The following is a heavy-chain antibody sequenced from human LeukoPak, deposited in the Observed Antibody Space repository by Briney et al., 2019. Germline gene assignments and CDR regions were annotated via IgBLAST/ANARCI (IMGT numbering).Heavy chain of an antibody. D-gene: IGHD3-16*01. Sequence: PGGSLRLSCVVFGFNVETNYRSWVRQAPGKGLEWVSVIRSGGTTHYADSVKGRFTISRDDSKNTAYLQMNSLKTEDTAVYYCTMITIGTGMDVWGQGTTVTVSS. CDR2: IRSGGTT. CDR3: TMITIGTGMDV. CDR1: GFNVETNY. V-gene: IGHV3-66*01. J-gene: IGHJ6*02.